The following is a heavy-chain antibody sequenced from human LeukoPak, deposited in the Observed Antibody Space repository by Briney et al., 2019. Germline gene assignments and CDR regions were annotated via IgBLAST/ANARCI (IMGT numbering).Heavy chain of an antibody. D-gene: IGHD2-2*01. CDR1: GFTFSNAW. Sequence: GGSLRLSCAASGFTFSNAWMSGVRQAPGKGLEWVGRIKSKTDGGTTDYAAPVKGRFTISRDDSKNTLYLQMNSLKTEDTAVYYCTTDWSGIVVVPAAMFDYWGQGTLVTVSS. CDR2: IKSKTDGGTT. CDR3: TTDWSGIVVVPAAMFDY. J-gene: IGHJ4*02. V-gene: IGHV3-15*01.